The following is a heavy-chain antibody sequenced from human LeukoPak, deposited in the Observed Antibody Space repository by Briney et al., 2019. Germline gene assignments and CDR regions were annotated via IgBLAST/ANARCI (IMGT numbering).Heavy chain of an antibody. CDR3: AGKAAAYYFVY. J-gene: IGHJ4*02. CDR1: GFSFSTYG. V-gene: IGHV3-30*02. Sequence: GGSLRLSCAASGFSFSTYGMHSVRQAPGKGLEWVTFMQYDGSEEYYADSVKGRFTISRDNSKNTLYLQMDSLRGEDTAVYYCAGKAAAYYFVYWGQGTLVTVSS. D-gene: IGHD2-2*01. CDR2: MQYDGSEE.